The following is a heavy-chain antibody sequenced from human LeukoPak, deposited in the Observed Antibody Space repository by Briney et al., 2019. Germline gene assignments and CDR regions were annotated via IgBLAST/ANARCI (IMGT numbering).Heavy chain of an antibody. D-gene: IGHD7-27*01. CDR2: ISGRDGSR. V-gene: IGHV3-23*01. Sequence: GGSLRLSCSASGFTFRNYAMSWVRQVPGKGLEWVSAISGRDGSRYYADSVKGRFTISRDNSKNTLALQMNSLRAEDTAIYYCAKEGTELGMVYYFDYWGQGTLVTVSS. CDR3: AKEGTELGMVYYFDY. J-gene: IGHJ4*02. CDR1: GFTFRNYA.